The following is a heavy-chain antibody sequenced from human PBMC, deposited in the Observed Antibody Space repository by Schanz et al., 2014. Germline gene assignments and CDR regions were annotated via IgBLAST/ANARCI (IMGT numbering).Heavy chain of an antibody. V-gene: IGHV3-23*04. Sequence: VQLVESGGGVVQPGRSLRLSCATSGLNFDYYGMNWVRQAPGKGLEWVSGISDNGISTYYADSVKGRFSISRENSKSILYLQMNSLRAEDTAVYYCAKAGSGWSTAGYYYWGQGTLVAVSS. CDR2: ISDNGIST. CDR1: GLNFDYYG. CDR3: AKAGSGWSTAGYYY. J-gene: IGHJ4*02. D-gene: IGHD6-19*01.